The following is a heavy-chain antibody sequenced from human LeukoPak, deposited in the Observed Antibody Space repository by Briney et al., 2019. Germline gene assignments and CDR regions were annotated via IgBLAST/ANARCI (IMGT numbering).Heavy chain of an antibody. Sequence: SQTLSLTCTVSGGSISSGGYYWSWIRQHPGKGLEWIGYIYYSGSTYYNPSLKSRVTISVDTSKNQFSLKLSSVTAANTAVYYCARDRPRYCSSTSCYEGGMDAFDIWGQGTMVTVSS. CDR1: GGSISSGGYY. V-gene: IGHV4-31*03. D-gene: IGHD2-2*01. CDR3: ARDRPRYCSSTSCYEGGMDAFDI. CDR2: IYYSGST. J-gene: IGHJ3*02.